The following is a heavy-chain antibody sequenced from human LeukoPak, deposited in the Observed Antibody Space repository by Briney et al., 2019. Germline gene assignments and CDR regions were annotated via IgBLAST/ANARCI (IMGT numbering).Heavy chain of an antibody. CDR2: IYYSGST. CDR1: GGSISSSSYY. D-gene: IGHD3-16*01. CDR3: ARISNDYVWGTAWGAFDI. Sequence: SETLSLTCTVSGGSISSSSYYWGWIRQPPGKGLEWIGSIYYSGSTYYNPSLKSRVTISVDTSKNQFSLKLSSVTAADTAVYYCARISNDYVWGTAWGAFDIWGQGTMVTVSS. J-gene: IGHJ3*02. V-gene: IGHV4-39*07.